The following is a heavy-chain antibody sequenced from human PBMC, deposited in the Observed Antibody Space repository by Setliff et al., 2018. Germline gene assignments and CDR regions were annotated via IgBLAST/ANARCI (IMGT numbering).Heavy chain of an antibody. J-gene: IGHJ5*02. Sequence: SETLSLTCTVSGGSISSGSYYWNWIRQPAGKGLEWIGRIYRSGTTHYNPSLKSRVTMSLDTSKNQFSLKLSSVTAADTAVYYCARGKSVTASNWFDPWGQGTLVTVSS. CDR2: IYRSGTT. CDR3: ARGKSVTASNWFDP. CDR1: GGSISSGSYY. D-gene: IGHD5-18*01. V-gene: IGHV4-61*02.